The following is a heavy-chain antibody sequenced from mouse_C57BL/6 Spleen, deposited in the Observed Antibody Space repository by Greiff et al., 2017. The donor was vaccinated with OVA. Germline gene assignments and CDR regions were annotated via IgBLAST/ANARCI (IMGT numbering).Heavy chain of an antibody. J-gene: IGHJ4*01. CDR3: AIGDYYGSSYAMDY. Sequence: QVQLKQPGAELVRPGSSVKLSCKASGYTFTSYWMDWVKQRPGQGLEWIGNLYPSDSETHYNQKFKDKATLTVDKSSSTAYMQLSSLTSEDSAVYYCAIGDYYGSSYAMDYWGQGTSVTVSS. V-gene: IGHV1-61*01. D-gene: IGHD1-1*01. CDR2: LYPSDSET. CDR1: GYTFTSYW.